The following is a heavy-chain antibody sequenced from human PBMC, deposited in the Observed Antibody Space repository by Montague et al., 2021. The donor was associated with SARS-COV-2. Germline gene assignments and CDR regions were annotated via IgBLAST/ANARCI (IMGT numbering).Heavy chain of an antibody. CDR3: AKGYYYDTSGYLHPFDY. J-gene: IGHJ4*02. V-gene: IGHV3-23*01. Sequence: SLRLSCAASGFTFRSYGMSWVRQAPGKGLGWVSGITGSGGSTYYADSVKGRFTISRDNSKNTLYLQMNSLRAEDTAVYYCAKGYYYDTSGYLHPFDYWGQGTLVTVSS. CDR2: ITGSGGST. D-gene: IGHD3-22*01. CDR1: GFTFRSYG.